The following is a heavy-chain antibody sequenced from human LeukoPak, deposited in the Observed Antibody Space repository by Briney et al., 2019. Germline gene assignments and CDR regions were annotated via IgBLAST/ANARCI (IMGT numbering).Heavy chain of an antibody. CDR1: GFTFSSYA. Sequence: GGSLRLSCAASGFTFSSYAMSWVRQAPGKGLEWVSAISGSGGSTYYADSVKGRFTISRDNSKNTLYLQMNSLRAEDTAVYYCAKDPNYYDSSGPWLRAFDIWGQGTMVTVPS. CDR3: AKDPNYYDSSGPWLRAFDI. CDR2: ISGSGGST. J-gene: IGHJ3*02. V-gene: IGHV3-23*01. D-gene: IGHD3-22*01.